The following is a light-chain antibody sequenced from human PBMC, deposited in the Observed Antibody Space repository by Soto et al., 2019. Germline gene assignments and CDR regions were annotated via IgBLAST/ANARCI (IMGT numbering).Light chain of an antibody. CDR1: QSISRW. Sequence: DIHLTQSPSTLSASVGERITITCRARQSISRWLAWYQQKPGKAPKLLIYTTSSLESGVPSRFSGSGSGTEFTLTISILQPDDFATYYCQHYKDYSWTFGQGTKVEIK. J-gene: IGKJ1*01. CDR2: TTS. V-gene: IGKV1-5*03. CDR3: QHYKDYSWT.